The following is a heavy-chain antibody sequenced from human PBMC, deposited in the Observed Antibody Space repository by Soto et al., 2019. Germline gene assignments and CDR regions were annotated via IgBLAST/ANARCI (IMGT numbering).Heavy chain of an antibody. J-gene: IGHJ4*02. V-gene: IGHV4-61*01. D-gene: IGHD5-18*01. Sequence: QVQLQESGPGLVKPSETLSLTCTVSGGSVSSGSYYWSWIRQPPGKGLEWIGYIYYSGSTNYNPSLKSRVTISVDTSKNQFSLKLSSVTAADTAVYYCARVSGGLTWIQLPNYFDYWGQGTLVTVSS. CDR1: GGSVSSGSYY. CDR2: IYYSGST. CDR3: ARVSGGLTWIQLPNYFDY.